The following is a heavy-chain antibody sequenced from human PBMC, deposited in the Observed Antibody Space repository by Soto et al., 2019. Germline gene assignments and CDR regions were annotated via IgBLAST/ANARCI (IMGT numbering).Heavy chain of an antibody. J-gene: IGHJ5*02. CDR3: ARVVYIAGNYNWFDP. CDR2: ISGYNGNT. D-gene: IGHD6-13*01. CDR1: GYTFTSYG. V-gene: IGHV1-18*01. Sequence: ASVKVSCKASGYTFTSYGLTWVRQAPGQGLEWMGWISGYNGNTNCAQKFQDRVTMTTDTSTSTVYMELRSLRSDDTAVYYCARVVYIAGNYNWFDPWGQGTLVTVSS.